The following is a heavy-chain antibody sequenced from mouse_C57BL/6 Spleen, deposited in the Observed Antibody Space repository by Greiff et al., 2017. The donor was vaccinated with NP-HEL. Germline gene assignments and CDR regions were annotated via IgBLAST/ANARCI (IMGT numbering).Heavy chain of an antibody. CDR2: IWSGGST. V-gene: IGHV2-2*01. J-gene: IGHJ4*01. D-gene: IGHD2-10*02. CDR1: GFSLTSYG. CDR3: ARMPPLYGNYTYYAMDY. Sequence: QVQLKQSGPGLVQPSQSLSITCTVSGFSLTSYGVHWVRQSPGKGLEWLGVIWSGGSTDYNAAFISRLSISKDNSKSQVFFKMNSLQADDTAIYYCARMPPLYGNYTYYAMDYWGQGTSVTVSS.